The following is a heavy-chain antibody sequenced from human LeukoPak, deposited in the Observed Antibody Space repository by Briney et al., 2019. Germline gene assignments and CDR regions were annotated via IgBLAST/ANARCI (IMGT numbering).Heavy chain of an antibody. D-gene: IGHD6-19*01. J-gene: IGHJ4*02. CDR1: GGSISSGSYY. V-gene: IGHV4-61*02. CDR2: IYTSEST. CDR3: VKSGGYGLIDY. Sequence: SETLSLTCTVSGGSISSGSYYWSWIRQPAGKGLEWIGRIYTSESTNYNPSLKSRVTISVDTSKNQFSLRLSSVTAADTAMYYCVKSGGYGLIDYWGQGTLVTVSS.